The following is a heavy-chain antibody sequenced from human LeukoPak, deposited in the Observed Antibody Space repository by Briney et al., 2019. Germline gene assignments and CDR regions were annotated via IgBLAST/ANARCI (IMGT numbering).Heavy chain of an antibody. J-gene: IGHJ4*02. Sequence: GGSLRLSCAASGFTFSNAWMSWVRQAPGKGLEWVGRIKSKTDGGTTDYAAPVKGRFTISRDDSKNTLYLQMNSLKTEDTAVYYCTTGRYYDILTGYRLFDYWGQGTLVTVSS. CDR3: TTGRYYDILTGYRLFDY. V-gene: IGHV3-15*01. D-gene: IGHD3-9*01. CDR1: GFTFSNAW. CDR2: IKSKTDGGTT.